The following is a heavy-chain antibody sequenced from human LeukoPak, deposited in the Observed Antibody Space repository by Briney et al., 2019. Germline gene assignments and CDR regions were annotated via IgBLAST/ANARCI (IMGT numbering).Heavy chain of an antibody. CDR2: ISYDGSNK. Sequence: GRSLRLSCAASGFTFSSYAMHWARQAPGKGLEWVAVISYDGSNKYYADSVKGRFTISRDNSKNTLYLQMNSLRAEDTAVYYCARDPAVVGYFDYWGQGTLVTVSS. D-gene: IGHD1-26*01. CDR3: ARDPAVVGYFDY. J-gene: IGHJ4*02. CDR1: GFTFSSYA. V-gene: IGHV3-30-3*01.